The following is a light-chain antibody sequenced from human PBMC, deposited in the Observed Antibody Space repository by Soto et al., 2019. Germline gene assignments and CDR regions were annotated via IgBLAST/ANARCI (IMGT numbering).Light chain of an antibody. J-gene: IGKJ2*01. V-gene: IGKV3-20*01. CDR2: GAS. CDR3: QQYGRPPYT. CDR1: QSVISNY. Sequence: EIVLTQSPGTLSLSPGERATLSCRASQSVISNYLAWYQQKPGQPPRLLIYGASTRATGIPDRFSGSGSGTDFTLTISRLEPEDFAVYYCQQYGRPPYTFGQGTRLEIK.